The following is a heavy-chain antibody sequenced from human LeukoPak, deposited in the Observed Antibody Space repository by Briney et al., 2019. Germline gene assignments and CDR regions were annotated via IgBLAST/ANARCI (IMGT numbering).Heavy chain of an antibody. CDR1: GFTFDDYA. CDR2: ISWNSGSI. V-gene: IGHV3-9*03. D-gene: IGHD1-7*01. J-gene: IGHJ4*02. Sequence: GRSLRLSCAASGFTFDDYAMHWVRQAPGKGLEWVSGISWNSGSIGYADSVKGRFTISRDNSKNTLFLQMNNLRVEDMGVLYCAKDWNWAIDYWGQGTLVTVSS. CDR3: AKDWNWAIDY.